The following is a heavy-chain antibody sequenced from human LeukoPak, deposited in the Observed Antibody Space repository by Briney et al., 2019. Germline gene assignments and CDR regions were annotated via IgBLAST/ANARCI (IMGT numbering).Heavy chain of an antibody. CDR3: AKTQGYYDC. Sequence: GGSLRLSCAASGFTFSRYGMNWVRQAPGKGLEWVSGIGVGGTTYYADSVKGRFTISRDTSKNTLYLQMDSLRAEDTAVYYCAKTQGYYDCWGQGTLVTVSS. CDR2: IGVGGTT. V-gene: IGHV3-23*01. J-gene: IGHJ4*02. CDR1: GFTFSRYG. D-gene: IGHD3-22*01.